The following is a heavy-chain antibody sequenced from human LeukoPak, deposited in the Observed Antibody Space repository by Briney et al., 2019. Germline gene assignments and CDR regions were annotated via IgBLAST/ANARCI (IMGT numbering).Heavy chain of an antibody. CDR1: GFTFSSYG. Sequence: PGRSLRLSCAASGFTFSSYGMNWVRQAPGKGLEWVGRIKSKTDGGTTDYAAPVKGRFTISRDDSKNTLHLQMNSLKSEDTAVYICTTETSGAFDYWGQGSLVTVSS. V-gene: IGHV3-15*01. J-gene: IGHJ4*02. CDR2: IKSKTDGGTT. D-gene: IGHD2-15*01. CDR3: TTETSGAFDY.